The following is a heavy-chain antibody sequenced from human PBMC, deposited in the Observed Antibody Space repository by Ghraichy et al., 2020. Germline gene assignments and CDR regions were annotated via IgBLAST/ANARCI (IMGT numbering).Heavy chain of an antibody. D-gene: IGHD4-17*01. V-gene: IGHV4-30-2*01. Sequence: TLSLTCAVSGDFFSGGGYAWSWIRQPPGKGLEWIGYIYYSGSSSYNPSLKSRVAISMDRSKNQFSLNLNSVTAADTAVYYCARGAHDYVFDYWGQGLQVVVSS. CDR3: ARGAHDYVFDY. J-gene: IGHJ4*02. CDR2: IYYSGSS. CDR1: GDFFSGGGYA.